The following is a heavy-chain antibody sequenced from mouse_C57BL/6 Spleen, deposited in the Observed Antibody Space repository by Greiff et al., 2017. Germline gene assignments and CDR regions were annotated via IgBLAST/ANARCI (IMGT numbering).Heavy chain of an antibody. CDR3: ARHEAKFITTVVAPFDY. V-gene: IGHV1-62-2*01. J-gene: IGHJ2*01. D-gene: IGHD1-1*01. Sequence: QVQLKQSGAELVKPGASVKLSCKASGYTFTEYTIHWVKQRSGQGLEWIGWFYPGSGSIKYNEKFKDKATLTADKSSSTVYMELSRLTSEDSAVYVCARHEAKFITTVVAPFDYWGQGTTLTVSS. CDR2: FYPGSGSI. CDR1: GYTFTEYT.